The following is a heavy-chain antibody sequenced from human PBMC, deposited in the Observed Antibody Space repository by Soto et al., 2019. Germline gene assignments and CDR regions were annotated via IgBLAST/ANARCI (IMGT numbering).Heavy chain of an antibody. D-gene: IGHD6-6*01. CDR1: GGTFSSYA. J-gene: IGHJ6*02. V-gene: IGHV1-69*13. CDR3: ARDVVRAARYYYGMDV. Sequence: SVKVSCKASGGTFSSYAISWVRQAPGQGLEWMGGIIPIFGTANYAQKFQGRVTITADESTSTAYMELSSLRSEDTAVYYCARDVVRAARYYYGMDVWGQGTTVTVSS. CDR2: IIPIFGTA.